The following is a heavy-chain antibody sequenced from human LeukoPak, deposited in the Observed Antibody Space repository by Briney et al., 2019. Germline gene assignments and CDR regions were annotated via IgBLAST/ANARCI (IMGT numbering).Heavy chain of an antibody. V-gene: IGHV4-4*09. CDR1: GGSISSYY. Sequence: TSETLSLTCTVSGGSISSYYWSWIRHPPGKGLEWIGYIYTSGSTNYNPSLKSRVTISVDTSKNQFSLKLSSVTAADTAVYYCARLNYYDSSGYSYDAFDIWGQGTMVTVSS. J-gene: IGHJ3*02. CDR3: ARLNYYDSSGYSYDAFDI. CDR2: IYTSGST. D-gene: IGHD3-22*01.